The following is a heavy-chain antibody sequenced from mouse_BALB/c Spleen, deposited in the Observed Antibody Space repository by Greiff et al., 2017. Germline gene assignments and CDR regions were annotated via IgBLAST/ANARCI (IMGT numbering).Heavy chain of an antibody. Sequence: EVQLVESGGGLVKPGGSLKLSCAASGFTFSSYAMSWVRQTPEKRLEWVATISSGGSYTYYPDSVKGRFTISRDNAKNTLYLQMSSLRSEDTAMYYCARRAYGNWYFDVWGAGTTVTVSS. D-gene: IGHD2-1*01. J-gene: IGHJ1*01. CDR1: GFTFSSYA. CDR3: ARRAYGNWYFDV. CDR2: ISSGGSYT. V-gene: IGHV5-9-3*01.